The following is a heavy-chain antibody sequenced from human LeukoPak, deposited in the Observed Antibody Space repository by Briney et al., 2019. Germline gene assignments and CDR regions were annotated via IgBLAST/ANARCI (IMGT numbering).Heavy chain of an antibody. J-gene: IGHJ4*02. V-gene: IGHV1-2*02. CDR2: INPNSGGT. D-gene: IGHD2-15*01. CDR3: ARADIRVRVIYDY. Sequence: ASVKVSCKASGYTFTSYYMNWARQAPGQGLEWMGWINPNSGGTSYAQKFQGRVTMTRDTSISTAYMELSRLRSDDTAVYYCARADIRVRVIYDYGGEGTLVSVSS. CDR1: GYTFTSYY.